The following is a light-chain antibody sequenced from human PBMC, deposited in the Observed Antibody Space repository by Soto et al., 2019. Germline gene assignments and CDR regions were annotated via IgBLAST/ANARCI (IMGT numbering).Light chain of an antibody. CDR3: QQASKFPLT. CDR1: QGVSSW. V-gene: IGKV1D-12*01. Sequence: DIQMTQSPSSLSASVGDRVTITCRASQGVSSWLAWYQQKPGKAPRLLIYAASSLQGGVPSRFSGSGFGTNFTLTISSLQPEDFATYYCQQASKFPLTFGGGTKVDIK. J-gene: IGKJ4*01. CDR2: AAS.